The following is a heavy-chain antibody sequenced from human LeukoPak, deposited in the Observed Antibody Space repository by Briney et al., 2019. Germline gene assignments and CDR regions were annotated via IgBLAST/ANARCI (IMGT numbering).Heavy chain of an antibody. J-gene: IGHJ4*02. CDR3: TRGQGSYSDY. V-gene: IGHV3-74*01. Sequence: GGSLRLSCAASGFTFSSYWMHWVRQAPGKGLVHLSRIRADGGYTSHADSVKGRFAISRDNARNTLYLQMDNLRAEDTAVYYCTRGQGSYSDYWGQGPLVTVSS. CDR1: GFTFSSYW. CDR2: IRADGGYT. D-gene: IGHD1-26*01.